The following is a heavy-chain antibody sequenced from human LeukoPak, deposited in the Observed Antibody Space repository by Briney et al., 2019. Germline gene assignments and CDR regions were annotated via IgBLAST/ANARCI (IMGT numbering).Heavy chain of an antibody. Sequence: GRSLRLSCAASGFTFSSYSMNWVRQAPGKGLEWVSSISSSSSYIYYADSVKGRFTISRDNAKNSLYLQMNSLRAEDTAVYYCARDRGVAWFDPWGQGTLVTVSS. V-gene: IGHV3-21*01. J-gene: IGHJ5*02. D-gene: IGHD3-10*01. CDR2: ISSSSSYI. CDR1: GFTFSSYS. CDR3: ARDRGVAWFDP.